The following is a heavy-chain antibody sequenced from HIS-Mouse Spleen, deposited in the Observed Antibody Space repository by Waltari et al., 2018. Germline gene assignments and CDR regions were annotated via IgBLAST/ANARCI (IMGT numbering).Heavy chain of an antibody. J-gene: IGHJ3*02. CDR3: ARDSPIVGATTFAFDI. CDR2: IHPNSGGT. Sequence: QLQLVQSGAEVKKPGASVKVSCKASGYTFTGYYMHWVRQAPGQGLEWMGWIHPNSGGTNNEQKCQGRVTMTRDTSISTAYMELSRLRSDDTAVYYCARDSPIVGATTFAFDIWGQGTMVTVSS. V-gene: IGHV1-2*02. CDR1: GYTFTGYY. D-gene: IGHD1-26*01.